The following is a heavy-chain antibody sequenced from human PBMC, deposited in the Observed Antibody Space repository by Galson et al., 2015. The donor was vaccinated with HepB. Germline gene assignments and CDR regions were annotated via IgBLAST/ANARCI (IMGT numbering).Heavy chain of an antibody. Sequence: SVKVSCKASGFTFTSSAVQWVRQARGQRLEWIGWIVVGSGNTNYAQKFQERVTITRDMSTSTAYMELSSLRSEDTAVYYCAAVELLWFGGISGFDYWGQGTLVTVSS. CDR1: GFTFTSSA. V-gene: IGHV1-58*01. J-gene: IGHJ4*02. D-gene: IGHD3-10*01. CDR3: AAVELLWFGGISGFDY. CDR2: IVVGSGNT.